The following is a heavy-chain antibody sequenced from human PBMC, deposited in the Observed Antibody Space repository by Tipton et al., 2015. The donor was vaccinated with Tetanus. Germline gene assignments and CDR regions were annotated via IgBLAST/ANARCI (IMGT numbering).Heavy chain of an antibody. CDR2: IYTSGST. Sequence: TLSLTCTVSGGSISSYYWSWIRQPAGKGLEWIGRIYTSGSTNYNPSLKSRVTMSVDTSKNQLSLKLSSVTAADTAVYYCARDDSYGDYVDYYYYGMDVWGQGTTVTVSS. V-gene: IGHV4-4*07. J-gene: IGHJ6*02. D-gene: IGHD4-17*01. CDR3: ARDDSYGDYVDYYYYGMDV. CDR1: GGSISSYY.